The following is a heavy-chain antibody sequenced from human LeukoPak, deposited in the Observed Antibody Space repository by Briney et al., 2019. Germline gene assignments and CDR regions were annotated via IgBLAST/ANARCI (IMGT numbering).Heavy chain of an antibody. CDR2: ISSSSSYI. Sequence: PGGSLRLSCAASGFTFSSYSMNWVRQAPGKGLEWVSSISSSSSYIYYADSVKGRFTISRDNAKNMLYLQMNSLRADDTAVYYCARGGRYGSRGSAFDIWGQGTMVTVSS. CDR3: ARGGRYGSRGSAFDI. V-gene: IGHV3-21*01. D-gene: IGHD3-10*01. CDR1: GFTFSSYS. J-gene: IGHJ3*02.